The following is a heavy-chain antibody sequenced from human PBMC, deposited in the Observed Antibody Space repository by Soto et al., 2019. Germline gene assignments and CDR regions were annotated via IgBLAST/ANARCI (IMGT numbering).Heavy chain of an antibody. Sequence: PGGSLRLSSEASELTVTSHDMTWVRQAPGKGLEGFSGISGSGSNTYYAKSGMSRLTDSKDNSWNTLLRQVNSLRTEETAVYYCAKDVESLYWYFDLWGRGTLVTVSS. CDR3: AKDVESLYWYFDL. CDR1: ELTVTSHD. D-gene: IGHD1-1*01. J-gene: IGHJ2*01. CDR2: ISGSGSNT. V-gene: IGHV3-23*01.